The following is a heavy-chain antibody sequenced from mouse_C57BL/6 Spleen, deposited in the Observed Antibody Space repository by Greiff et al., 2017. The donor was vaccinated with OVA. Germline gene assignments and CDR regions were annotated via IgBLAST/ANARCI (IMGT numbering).Heavy chain of an antibody. CDR2: ISSGGSYT. V-gene: IGHV5-6*01. Sequence: EVNVVESGGDLVKPGGSLKLSCAASGFTFSSYGMSWVRQTPDKRLEWVATISSGGSYTYYPDSVKGRFTISRDNAKNTLYLQMSSLKSEDTAMYYCARAGLLRTGYFDVWGTGTTVTVSS. J-gene: IGHJ1*03. D-gene: IGHD1-1*01. CDR1: GFTFSSYG. CDR3: ARAGLLRTGYFDV.